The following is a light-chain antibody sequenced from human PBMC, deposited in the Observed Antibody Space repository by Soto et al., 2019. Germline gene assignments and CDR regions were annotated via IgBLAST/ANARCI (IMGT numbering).Light chain of an antibody. V-gene: IGKV2-24*01. J-gene: IGKJ2*01. CDR2: KIS. CDR1: QSLVYSDGNTY. CDR3: MQATQFPFT. Sequence: DIVMTQTPLSSPVTLGQPASISCRSSQSLVYSDGNTYLSWLHQRPGQPPRLLIYKISNRLSGVPDRFSGSGAGTDFTLKISRVEAEDVGVYYSMQATQFPFTFGQGTKLEIK.